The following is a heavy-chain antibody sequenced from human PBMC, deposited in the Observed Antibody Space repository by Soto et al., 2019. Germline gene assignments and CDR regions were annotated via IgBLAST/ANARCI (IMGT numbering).Heavy chain of an antibody. V-gene: IGHV3-21*01. CDR2: IGSSSSYI. D-gene: IGHD6-13*01. Sequence: PXGSLGLSCAASGLTFSSYSMNWVRQAPGKGLEWVSSIGSSSSYIYYADSVKGRFTISRDNAKNSLYLQMNSLRAEDTAVYYCARGIGYSSSSIPFDYWGQGTLVTVSS. CDR1: GLTFSSYS. J-gene: IGHJ4*02. CDR3: ARGIGYSSSSIPFDY.